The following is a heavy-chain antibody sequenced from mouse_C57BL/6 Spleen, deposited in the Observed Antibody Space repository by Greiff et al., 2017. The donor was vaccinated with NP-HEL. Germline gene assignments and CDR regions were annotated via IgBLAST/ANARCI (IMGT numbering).Heavy chain of an antibody. V-gene: IGHV1-76*01. CDR3: ARGGKLLLRYYYAMDY. CDR1: GYTFTDYY. D-gene: IGHD1-1*01. J-gene: IGHJ4*01. CDR2: IYPGSGNT. Sequence: QVQLKQSGAELVRPGASVKLSCKASGYTFTDYYINWVKQRPGQGLEWIARIYPGSGNTYYNEKFKGKATLTAEKSSSTAYMQLSSLTSEDSAVYFCARGGKLLLRYYYAMDYWGQGTSVTVSS.